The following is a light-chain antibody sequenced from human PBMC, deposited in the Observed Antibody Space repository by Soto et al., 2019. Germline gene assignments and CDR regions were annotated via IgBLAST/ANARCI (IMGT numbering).Light chain of an antibody. Sequence: DIVLTQSPDSLAVSLGERATINCKSSQNVLYNSNKKNYLAWYQQKLGQPPKLLIYWPSTRKSGVPDRFIGSGSGKDVALTISSLQAEDVAVYYCQQYYTTPLSFGGGTKVEVK. CDR1: QNVLYNSNKKNY. J-gene: IGKJ4*01. CDR2: WPS. CDR3: QQYYTTPLS. V-gene: IGKV4-1*01.